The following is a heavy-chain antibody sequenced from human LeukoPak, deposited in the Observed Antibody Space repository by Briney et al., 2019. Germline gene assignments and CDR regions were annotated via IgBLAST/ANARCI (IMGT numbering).Heavy chain of an antibody. J-gene: IGHJ4*02. CDR3: AKDRYSSSSYFDY. V-gene: IGHV3-23*01. CDR1: GFTFSSYG. D-gene: IGHD6-6*01. CDR2: ISGSGGST. Sequence: PGRSLRLSCAASGFTFSSYGMHWVRQAPGKGLEWVSAISGSGGSTYYADSVKGRFTISRDNSKNTLYLQMNSLRAEDTAVYYCAKDRYSSSSYFDYWGQGTLVTVSS.